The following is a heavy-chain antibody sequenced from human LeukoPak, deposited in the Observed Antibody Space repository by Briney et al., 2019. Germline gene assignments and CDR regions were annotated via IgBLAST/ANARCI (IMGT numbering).Heavy chain of an antibody. Sequence: ASVKVSCKASGYTFTSYAMHWVRQAPGQGLEWMGWINPGNGNTKYSQEFQGRVTITRDTSANTAYMELSSLRSEDMAVYYCARTVRYSSAPLTDLLRYYFDNWGQGTLVTVSS. J-gene: IGHJ4*02. CDR3: ARTVRYSSAPLTDLLRYYFDN. CDR2: INPGNGNT. CDR1: GYTFTSYA. D-gene: IGHD6-19*01. V-gene: IGHV1-3*03.